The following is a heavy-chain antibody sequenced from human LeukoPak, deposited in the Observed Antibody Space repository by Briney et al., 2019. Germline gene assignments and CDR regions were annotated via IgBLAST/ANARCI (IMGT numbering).Heavy chain of an antibody. CDR3: ARGKYYGSGSYYGNWFDP. CDR1: GGSISSYY. Sequence: SETLSLTCTVSGGSISSYYWSWIRQPPGKGLEWIGYIYYSGSTNYNTSLKSRVTISVDTSKNQFSLKLSSVTAADTAVYYCARGKYYGSGSYYGNWFDPWGQGTLVTVSS. D-gene: IGHD3-10*01. J-gene: IGHJ5*02. V-gene: IGHV4-59*01. CDR2: IYYSGST.